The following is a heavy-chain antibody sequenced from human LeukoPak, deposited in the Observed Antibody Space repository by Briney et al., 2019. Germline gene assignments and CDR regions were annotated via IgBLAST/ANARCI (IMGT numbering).Heavy chain of an antibody. CDR2: IYTSGST. J-gene: IGHJ3*02. CDR1: GGSISSYY. Sequence: SDTLSLTCTVSGGSISSYYWSWIRQPAGQGLEWIGRIYTSGSTNYNPSLKSRVTISVDKSKNQFSLKLSSVTAADTAVYYCARDLEYSSSTNAFDIWGQGTMVTVAS. V-gene: IGHV4-4*07. CDR3: ARDLEYSSSTNAFDI. D-gene: IGHD6-6*01.